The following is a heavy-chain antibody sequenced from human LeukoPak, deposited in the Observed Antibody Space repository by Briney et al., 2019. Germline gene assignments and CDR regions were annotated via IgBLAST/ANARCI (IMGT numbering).Heavy chain of an antibody. D-gene: IGHD6-13*01. CDR3: ARHVIAYSSRANFDY. CDR1: GDSISSSGYY. CDR2: IYYSGST. J-gene: IGHJ4*02. Sequence: SETLSLTCTVSGDSISSSGYYWGWIRQPPGKGLEWIGSIYYSGSTYHNPSLKSRVTISVDTSKKQFSLKLRSVTAADTAVYYCARHVIAYSSRANFDYWGQGTLVTVSS. V-gene: IGHV4-39*01.